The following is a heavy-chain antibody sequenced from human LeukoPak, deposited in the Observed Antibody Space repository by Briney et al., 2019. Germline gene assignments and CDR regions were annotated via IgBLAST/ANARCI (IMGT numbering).Heavy chain of an antibody. CDR3: AMGRTWSENAFDI. V-gene: IGHV1-8*03. D-gene: IGHD3-10*01. CDR1: GYTFTGYY. J-gene: IGHJ3*02. Sequence: RASVKVSCKSSGYTFTGYYMHWVRQAPGQGLEWMGWMNPNSGNTGYAQKFQGRVTITRNTSISTAYMELSSLRSEDTAVYYCAMGRTWSENAFDIWGQGTMVTVSS. CDR2: MNPNSGNT.